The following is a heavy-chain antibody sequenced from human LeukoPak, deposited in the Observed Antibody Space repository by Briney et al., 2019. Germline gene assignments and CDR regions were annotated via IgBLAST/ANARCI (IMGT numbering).Heavy chain of an antibody. V-gene: IGHV3-72*01. CDR1: GFTFSDHY. CDR2: IRNRAKSYTT. D-gene: IGHD3-22*01. CDR3: ARVGDYYDSRGYSTDAFDI. Sequence: GGSLRLSCAASGFTFSDHYMDWVRQALGKGLEWVGRIRNRAKSYTTQCAPSVKDRFTISRDDSRNSLYLQMNSLKTEDTAMYFCARVGDYYDSRGYSTDAFDIWGQGTMVTVSS. J-gene: IGHJ3*02.